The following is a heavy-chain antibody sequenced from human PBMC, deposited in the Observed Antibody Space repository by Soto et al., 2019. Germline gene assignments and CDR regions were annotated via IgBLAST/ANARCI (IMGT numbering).Heavy chain of an antibody. CDR1: GGSISSYY. CDR2: FYYSGST. Sequence: SETLSLTCTVSGGSISSYYWSWIRQPPGKGLEWIGYFYYSGSTNYNPSLKSRVTISVDTSKNQFSLKLSSVTAADTAVYYCARTDYGSGSQAYYYYYYMDVWGQGTTVTVAS. CDR3: ARTDYGSGSQAYYYYYYMDV. V-gene: IGHV4-59*08. D-gene: IGHD3-10*01. J-gene: IGHJ6*03.